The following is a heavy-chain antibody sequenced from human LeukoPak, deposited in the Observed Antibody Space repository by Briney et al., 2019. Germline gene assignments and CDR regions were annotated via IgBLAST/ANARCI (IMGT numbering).Heavy chain of an antibody. D-gene: IGHD2-2*01. J-gene: IGHJ6*02. CDR2: INSDGSST. CDR3: ARDEVVVVPAATLDYYYYGMDV. CDR1: GFTFSSYW. Sequence: HPGGSLRLSCAASGFTFSSYWMHWVRQAPGKGLVWVSRINSDGSSTSYAGSVKGRFTISRDNAKNSLYLQMNSLRAEDTAVYYCARDEVVVVPAATLDYYYYGMDVWGQGTTVTVSS. V-gene: IGHV3-74*01.